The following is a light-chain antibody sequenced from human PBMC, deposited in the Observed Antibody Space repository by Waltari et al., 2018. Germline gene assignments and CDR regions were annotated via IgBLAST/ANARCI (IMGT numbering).Light chain of an antibody. Sequence: QSALTQPASVSGSPGQAITISCSGTPSDVGAYNHVSWYQLRPGEAPKLIIFYVSNRPSGISHRFSGSKSGTTASLTIAGLQTEDESHYYCCTVRNNKNLVFVFGTGTKVTVL. J-gene: IGLJ1*01. CDR3: CTVRNNKNLVFV. CDR2: YVS. V-gene: IGLV2-14*01. CDR1: PSDVGAYNH.